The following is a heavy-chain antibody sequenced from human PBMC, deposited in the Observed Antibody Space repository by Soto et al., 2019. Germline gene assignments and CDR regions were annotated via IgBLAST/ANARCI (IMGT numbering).Heavy chain of an antibody. CDR3: ARQFSGSGSPKVPTRWFDP. J-gene: IGHJ5*02. Sequence: PSETLSLTCTVSGGSISSSSYYWGWIRQSPGRGLEWIGSVYYSGSTYYNPSLKSRVTISVDTSKNQFSLKLSSVTAADTAVYYCARQFSGSGSPKVPTRWFDPWGQGTLVTVSS. D-gene: IGHD3-10*01. CDR1: GGSISSSSYY. CDR2: VYYSGST. V-gene: IGHV4-39*01.